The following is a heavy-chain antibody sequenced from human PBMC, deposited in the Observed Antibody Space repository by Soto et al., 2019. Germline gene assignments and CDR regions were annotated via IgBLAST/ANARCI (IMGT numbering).Heavy chain of an antibody. J-gene: IGHJ4*02. CDR3: ASHYGDYGTNYFDY. CDR2: IYYSGST. V-gene: IGHV4-31*03. Sequence: SETLSLTCTVSGGSISSGGYYWSWIRQHPGKGLEWIGYIYYSGSTYYNPSLKSRVTISVDTSKNQFSLKLSSVTAADTAVYYCASHYGDYGTNYFDYWGQGTLVTVSS. D-gene: IGHD4-17*01. CDR1: GGSISSGGYY.